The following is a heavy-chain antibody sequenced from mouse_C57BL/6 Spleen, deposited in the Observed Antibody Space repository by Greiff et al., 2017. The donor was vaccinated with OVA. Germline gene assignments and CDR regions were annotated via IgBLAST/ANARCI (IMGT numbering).Heavy chain of an antibody. CDR1: GYSFTGYY. D-gene: IGHD1-1*01. V-gene: IGHV1-31*01. Sequence: VQLQQSGPELVKPGASVKISCKASGYSFTGYYMHWVKQSHGNILDWIGYIYPYNGVSSYNQKFKGKATLTVDKSSSTAYMELRSLTSEDSAVYYSARGYYGSSPYAMDYWGQGTSVTVSS. CDR3: ARGYYGSSPYAMDY. J-gene: IGHJ4*01. CDR2: IYPYNGVS.